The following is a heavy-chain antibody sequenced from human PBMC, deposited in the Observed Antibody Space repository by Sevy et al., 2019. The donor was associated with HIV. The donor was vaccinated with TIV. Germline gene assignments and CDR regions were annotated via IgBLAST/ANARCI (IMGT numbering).Heavy chain of an antibody. CDR1: GGSISSGDYY. CDR2: IYYSGST. J-gene: IGHJ4*02. V-gene: IGHV4-30-4*01. Sequence: SETLSLTCTVSGGSISSGDYYWSWIRQPPGKGLEWIGYIYYSGSTYYNPSLKSRVTISVDTSKNQFSLKLSSVTAADTVVYYCARERASPAVVPAARWWNYFDYWGQGTLVTVSS. CDR3: ARERASPAVVPAARWWNYFDY. D-gene: IGHD2-2*01.